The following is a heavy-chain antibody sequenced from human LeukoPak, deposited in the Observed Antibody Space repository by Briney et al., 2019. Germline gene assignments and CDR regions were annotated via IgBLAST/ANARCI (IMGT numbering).Heavy chain of an antibody. Sequence: GGSLRLSCAASGFTFSSYGMHWVRQAPGKGLEWVAVISYDGSNKYYADSVKGRFTISRDNSKNTLYLQINSLRAEDTAVYYCAKVSTPVWIQLWDNFDYWGQGTLVTVSS. CDR2: ISYDGSNK. J-gene: IGHJ4*02. CDR1: GFTFSSYG. CDR3: AKVSTPVWIQLWDNFDY. V-gene: IGHV3-30*18. D-gene: IGHD5-18*01.